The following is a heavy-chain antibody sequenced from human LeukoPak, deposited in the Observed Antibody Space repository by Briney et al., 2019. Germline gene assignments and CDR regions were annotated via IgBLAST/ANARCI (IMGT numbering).Heavy chain of an antibody. J-gene: IGHJ4*02. D-gene: IGHD1-1*01. Sequence: GASVTVSCTASGYTFTGYYMHWVRQAPGQGLEWMGRINPNSGGTNYAQKFQGRVTMTRDTSISTAYMELSRLRSGDTAVYYCARLGPRTGEPDYWGQGTLVTVSS. CDR1: GYTFTGYY. V-gene: IGHV1-2*06. CDR2: INPNSGGT. CDR3: ARLGPRTGEPDY.